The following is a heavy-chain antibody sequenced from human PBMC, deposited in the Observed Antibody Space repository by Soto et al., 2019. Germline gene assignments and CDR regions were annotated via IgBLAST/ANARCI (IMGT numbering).Heavy chain of an antibody. CDR3: ARFIRFLEWSFDY. CDR2: IYYSGST. D-gene: IGHD3-3*01. Sequence: SETLSLTCTVSGGSISSYYWSWIRQPPGKGLEWIGYIYYSGSTNYNPSLKSRVTISVDTSKNQFSLKLSSVTAADTAVYYCARFIRFLEWSFDYWGQGTLVPVSS. V-gene: IGHV4-59*01. J-gene: IGHJ4*02. CDR1: GGSISSYY.